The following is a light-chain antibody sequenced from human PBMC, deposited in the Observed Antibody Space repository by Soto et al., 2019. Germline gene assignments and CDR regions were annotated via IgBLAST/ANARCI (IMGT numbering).Light chain of an antibody. CDR2: GAS. J-gene: IGKJ2*01. V-gene: IGKV3-20*01. Sequence: EIVLTQSPGTLSLSPGERATLSCRASQSVSSNLAWYQQKPGQAPRLLIYGASSRATGIPDRFSGSGSGTDFTLPISRLEPEDAAVYYCQQYVSSPHTFGQGTKLEI. CDR3: QQYVSSPHT. CDR1: QSVSSN.